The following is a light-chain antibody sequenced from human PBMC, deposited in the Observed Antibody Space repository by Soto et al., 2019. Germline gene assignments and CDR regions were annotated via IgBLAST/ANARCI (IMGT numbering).Light chain of an antibody. CDR1: QGISSY. V-gene: IGKV1-8*01. CDR2: AAS. Sequence: IRMTQSPSSFSASTGDRVTITCRASQGISSYLAWYQQKPGKAPKLLIYAASTLQSGVPSRFSGSGSGTDFTLTISCLQSEDFATYYCQQYYSYPRAFGGGTKVDIK. J-gene: IGKJ4*01. CDR3: QQYYSYPRA.